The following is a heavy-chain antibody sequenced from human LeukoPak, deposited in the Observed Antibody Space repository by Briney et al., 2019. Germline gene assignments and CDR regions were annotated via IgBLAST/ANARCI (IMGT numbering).Heavy chain of an antibody. CDR2: MYYSGST. CDR1: GGSISSSSYY. CDR3: ARHTTIFGHFGY. V-gene: IGHV4-39*01. D-gene: IGHD3-3*01. J-gene: IGHJ4*02. Sequence: SETLSLTCTVSGGSISSSSYYWGWIRQPPGKGLEWIGSMYYSGSTYYNPSLKSRVTISVDTSKNQFSLKLSSVTAADTAVYYCARHTTIFGHFGYWGQGTLVTVSS.